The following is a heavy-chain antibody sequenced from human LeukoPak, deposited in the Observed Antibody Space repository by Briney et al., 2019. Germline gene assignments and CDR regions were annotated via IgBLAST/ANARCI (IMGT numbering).Heavy chain of an antibody. CDR1: GFTFNSYA. V-gene: IGHV3-23*01. J-gene: IGHJ3*02. Sequence: GGSLRLFCAASGFTFNSYAMTWVRQAPGKELEWVSTISESGGSTYYADSVKGRFTISRDNSKNALYLQMNGLRAEDTAVYYCASRRYSTSALDAFNIWGHGTMVTVSS. CDR3: ASRRYSTSALDAFNI. D-gene: IGHD6-6*01. CDR2: ISESGGST.